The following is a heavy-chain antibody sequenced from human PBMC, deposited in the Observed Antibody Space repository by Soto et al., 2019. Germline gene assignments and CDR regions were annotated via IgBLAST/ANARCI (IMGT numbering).Heavy chain of an antibody. CDR1: GVSISTGQYY. J-gene: IGHJ3*02. CDR3: ARDNGDGYNEGAVDI. CDR2: ISYTGST. Sequence: QVQLQESGPGLVKPSQTPSPTCSVSGVSISTGQYYWSWIRQSPGGGLQWIGYISYTGSTYYNPALKSRVSISADTTKIRFSLTMVNVTAADTAVYFCARDNGDGYNEGAVDIWGQGTMVTVSS. D-gene: IGHD2-21*01. V-gene: IGHV4-30-4*01.